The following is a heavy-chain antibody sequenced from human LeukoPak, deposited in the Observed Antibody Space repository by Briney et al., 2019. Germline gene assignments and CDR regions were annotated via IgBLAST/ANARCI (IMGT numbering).Heavy chain of an antibody. CDR1: GYTFTGYY. V-gene: IGHV1-2*02. Sequence: ASVKVSCKASGYTFTGYYMHWVRQAPGQGLEWMGWINPNSGGTNYAQKFQGRVTMTRDTSTSTAYMELRRLRSDDTAVYYCAREPVTIFAPPDAFDIWGQGTMVTVSS. D-gene: IGHD3-3*01. J-gene: IGHJ3*02. CDR3: AREPVTIFAPPDAFDI. CDR2: INPNSGGT.